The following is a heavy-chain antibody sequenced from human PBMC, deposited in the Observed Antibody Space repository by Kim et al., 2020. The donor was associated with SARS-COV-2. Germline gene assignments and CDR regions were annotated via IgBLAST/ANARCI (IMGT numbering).Heavy chain of an antibody. Sequence: SETLSLTCTVSGGSISSYYWSWIRQPPGKGLEWIGYIYYSGSTNYNPSLKSRVTISVDTSKNQFSLKLSSVTAADTAVYYCARDRSYYYDSSGYYGRGYNWFDPWGQGTLVTVSS. CDR3: ARDRSYYYDSSGYYGRGYNWFDP. D-gene: IGHD3-22*01. V-gene: IGHV4-59*13. CDR1: GGSISSYY. CDR2: IYYSGST. J-gene: IGHJ5*02.